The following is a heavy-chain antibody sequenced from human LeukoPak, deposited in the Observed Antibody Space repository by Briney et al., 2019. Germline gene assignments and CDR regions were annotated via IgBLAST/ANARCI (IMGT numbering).Heavy chain of an antibody. CDR3: ARVSYSSSGHDY. V-gene: IGHV1-69*05. D-gene: IGHD3-22*01. CDR2: IIPIFGTA. J-gene: IGHJ4*02. CDR1: GYTFTSYG. Sequence: GASVKVSCKASGYTFTSYGISWVRQAPGQGLEWMGRIIPIFGTANYAQKFQGRVTITTDESTSTAYMELSSLRSEDTAVYYCARVSYSSSGHDYWGQGTLVTVSS.